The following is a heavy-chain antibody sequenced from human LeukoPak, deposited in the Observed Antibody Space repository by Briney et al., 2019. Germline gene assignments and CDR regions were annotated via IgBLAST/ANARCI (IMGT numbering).Heavy chain of an antibody. CDR3: AREYYYDSSGPFDY. CDR2: IFYSGST. J-gene: IGHJ4*02. V-gene: IGHV4-39*07. CDR1: GGSISTSNYY. D-gene: IGHD3-22*01. Sequence: PSETLSLTCTVSGGSISTSNYYWGWIRQPPGKGLEWIGNIFYSGSTYYSPSLRSRVTISVDTSKNQFSLKLSSVTAADTAVYYCAREYYYDSSGPFDYWGQGTLVTVSS.